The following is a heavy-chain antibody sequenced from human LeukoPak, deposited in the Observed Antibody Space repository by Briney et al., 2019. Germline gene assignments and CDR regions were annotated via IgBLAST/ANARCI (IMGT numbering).Heavy chain of an antibody. CDR3: ARVGGSYPYFDY. CDR2: ISSSSSYI. D-gene: IGHD1-26*01. V-gene: IGHV3-21*01. Sequence: GGSLRLSCAASGFTFSSYSMNWARQAPGKGLEWVSSISSSSSYIYYADSVKGRFTISRDNAKNSLYLQMNSLRAEDTAVYYCARVGGSYPYFDYWGQGTLVTVSS. CDR1: GFTFSSYS. J-gene: IGHJ4*02.